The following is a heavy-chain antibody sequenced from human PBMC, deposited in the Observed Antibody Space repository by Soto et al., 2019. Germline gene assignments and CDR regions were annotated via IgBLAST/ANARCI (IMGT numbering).Heavy chain of an antibody. J-gene: IGHJ4*02. V-gene: IGHV3-48*03. CDR1: GFTFSSYE. D-gene: IGHD5-18*01. CDR2: ISSSGSTI. CDR3: ARDRVDTAMVRFDY. Sequence: GGSLRLSCAASGFTFSSYEMNWVRQAPGKGLEWVSYISSSGSTIYYADSVKGRFTISRDNAKNSLYLQMNSLRAEDTAVYYCARDRVDTAMVRFDYWGQGTLVTVSS.